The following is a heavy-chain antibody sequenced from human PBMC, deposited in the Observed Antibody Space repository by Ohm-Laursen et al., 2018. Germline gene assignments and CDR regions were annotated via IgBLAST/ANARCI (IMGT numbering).Heavy chain of an antibody. CDR1: GFTFNSYS. CDR3: ARESDYYFDY. Sequence: SLRLSCAASGFTFNSYSMIWVRQAPGKGLEWVSSISSSSSYIYYADSVKGRFTISRDNAKNSLYLQMNSLRAEDTAVYYCARESDYYFDYWGQGTLVTVSS. J-gene: IGHJ4*02. D-gene: IGHD2-21*02. CDR2: ISSSSSYI. V-gene: IGHV3-21*01.